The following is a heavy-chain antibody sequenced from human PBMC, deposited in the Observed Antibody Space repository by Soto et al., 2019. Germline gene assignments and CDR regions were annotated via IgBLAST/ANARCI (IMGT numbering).Heavy chain of an antibody. Sequence: SETLSLTCTVSGVVLGSDAYYWSWIRQHPGKGLEWIGNIYHTGSTYYNPSLKSRVVISLDTSQNQFSLKLSSVTAADTAVYYCARGDDYSDYWGQGTLVTVSS. CDR2: IYHTGST. CDR3: ARGDDYSDY. CDR1: GVVLGSDAYY. J-gene: IGHJ4*02. V-gene: IGHV4-31*03.